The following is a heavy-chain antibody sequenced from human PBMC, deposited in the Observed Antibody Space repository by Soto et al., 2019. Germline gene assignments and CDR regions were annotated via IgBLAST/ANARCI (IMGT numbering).Heavy chain of an antibody. D-gene: IGHD4-17*01. V-gene: IGHV1-3*01. CDR1: GYTFTSYA. Sequence: QVQLVQSGAEVKKPGASVKVSCKASGYTFTSYAMHWVRQAPGQRLEWMGWINAGNGNTKYSQKFQGRVTITRDTSASTAYMELSSLRSEDTAVHYCARQTTVAQANWYFDLWGRGTLVTVSS. CDR2: INAGNGNT. J-gene: IGHJ2*01. CDR3: ARQTTVAQANWYFDL.